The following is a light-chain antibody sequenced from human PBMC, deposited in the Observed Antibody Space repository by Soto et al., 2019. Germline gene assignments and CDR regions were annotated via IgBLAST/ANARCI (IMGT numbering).Light chain of an antibody. Sequence: IQITQSPSSLSSSVSDRVTITCRASQGISSYLAWYQQKPGKAPKLLIYAASTLQSGVPSRFSGSGSGTDFTLTISCLQSEDFATYYCQQYYSYPWTFGQGTKVDI. CDR2: AAS. V-gene: IGKV1-8*01. J-gene: IGKJ1*01. CDR1: QGISSY. CDR3: QQYYSYPWT.